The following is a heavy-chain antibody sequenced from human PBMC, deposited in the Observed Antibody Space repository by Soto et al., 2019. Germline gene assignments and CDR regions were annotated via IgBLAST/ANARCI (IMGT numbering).Heavy chain of an antibody. D-gene: IGHD4-17*01. J-gene: IGHJ1*01. Sequence: SGPTLVNPPQTLTLTCTFSGFSLSTTSTTEVVVGWIRQPPGKALEWLALIFWNDDKRYSSTLKSRLTITKDTSKNQVVLTMTDVDPEDTATYFCAHGQVTVTRAFQNWGPGTLVTVSS. CDR3: AHGQVTVTRAFQN. CDR2: IFWNDDK. CDR1: GFSLSTTSTTEVV. V-gene: IGHV2-5*01.